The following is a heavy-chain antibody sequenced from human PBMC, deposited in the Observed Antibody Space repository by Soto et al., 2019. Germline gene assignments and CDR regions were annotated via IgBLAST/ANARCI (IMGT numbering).Heavy chain of an antibody. CDR3: ARPNGRDFWSGYYP. J-gene: IGHJ5*02. V-gene: IGHV1-69*12. Sequence: QVQLVQSGAEVKKPGSSVKVSCKAYGGTFSSYALSWVRQARGQGLEWMGGSIPIFGTANYAQKFQGRVTSTADESTSTAYKTLSSLRSEDTTVDYCARPNGRDFWSGYYPWGQGTLVTLSS. D-gene: IGHD3-3*01. CDR1: GGTFSSYA. CDR2: SIPIFGTA.